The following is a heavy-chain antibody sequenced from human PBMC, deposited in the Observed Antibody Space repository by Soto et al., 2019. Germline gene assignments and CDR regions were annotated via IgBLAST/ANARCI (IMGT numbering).Heavy chain of an antibody. CDR2: IYYTGST. J-gene: IGHJ4*02. V-gene: IGHV4-31*03. Sequence: PSETLALTCSDSGASIRSGGYYWSWLRQSPGKGLEWIGHIYYTGSTFYSPSLKSRLTISLDTSKNQFSLDLRSVTAADTAMYYCPRIEMASIKWGRGTLVTVSS. CDR1: GASIRSGGYY. CDR3: PRIEMASIK.